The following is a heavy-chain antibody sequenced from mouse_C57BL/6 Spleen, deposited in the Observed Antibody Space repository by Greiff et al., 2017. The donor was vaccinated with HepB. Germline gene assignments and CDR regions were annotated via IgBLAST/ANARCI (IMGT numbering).Heavy chain of an antibody. Sequence: VQLQQSGPELVKPGASVKMSCKASGYTFTDYNMHWVKQSHGKSLEWIGYINPNNGGTSYNQKFKGKATLTVNKSSSTAYMEPRSLTSEDSAVYYCAQGVYDSAFDYWGQGTTLTVSS. CDR2: INPNNGGT. V-gene: IGHV1-22*01. CDR3: AQGVYDSAFDY. CDR1: GYTFTDYN. J-gene: IGHJ2*01. D-gene: IGHD2-3*01.